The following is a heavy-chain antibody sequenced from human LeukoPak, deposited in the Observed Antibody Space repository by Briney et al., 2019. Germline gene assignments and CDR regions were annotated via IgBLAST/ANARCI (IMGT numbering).Heavy chain of an antibody. V-gene: IGHV1-2*02. CDR3: ARESSGGDPGY. D-gene: IGHD1-26*01. CDR1: GYTFTGYY. Sequence: ASVNVSCKASGYTFTGYYMHWVRQAPGQGLEWMGWISPNSGGTNYAQQFQGRVTMTRDTSISTAYMELSKQTADDTAVYYCARESSGGDPGYRGQGTLVTVSS. J-gene: IGHJ4*02. CDR2: ISPNSGGT.